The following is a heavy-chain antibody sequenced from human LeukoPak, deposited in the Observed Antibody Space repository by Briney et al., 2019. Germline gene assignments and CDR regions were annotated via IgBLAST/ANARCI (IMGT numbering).Heavy chain of an antibody. CDR3: ARGHYDYVWGSYRPFDY. CDR2: VCFSGST. Sequence: SETLSLTCAVSGGSINTYSWSWLRQPPGKGLEWLGFVCFSGSTNYNPSLKSRVTISVDTSKNQFSLKLSSVTAADTAVYYCARGHYDYVWGSYRPFDYWGQGTLVTVSS. V-gene: IGHV4-59*12. D-gene: IGHD3-16*02. J-gene: IGHJ4*02. CDR1: GGSINTYS.